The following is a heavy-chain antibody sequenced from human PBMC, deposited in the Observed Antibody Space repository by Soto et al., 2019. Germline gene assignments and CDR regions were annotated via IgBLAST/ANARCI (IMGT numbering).Heavy chain of an antibody. D-gene: IGHD6-19*01. CDR1: DGSISTYDW. CDR2: MFHSGGA. CDR3: AREDSYGWSGESLDV. J-gene: IGHJ6*02. V-gene: IGHV4-4*02. Sequence: SETLSLTCVVSDGSISTYDWWTWVRQPPGKGLEWIGKMFHSGGADYSPSLKSRVTISADSSKNHFSLRLTAVTAADTAVYYCAREDSYGWSGESLDVWGQGTTVTVSS.